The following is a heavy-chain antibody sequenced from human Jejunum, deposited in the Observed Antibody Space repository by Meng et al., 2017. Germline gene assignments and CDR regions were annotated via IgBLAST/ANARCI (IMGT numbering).Heavy chain of an antibody. D-gene: IGHD1-26*01. V-gene: IGHV3-21*01. CDR3: ARAYSGTYYAHAFDI. CDR1: GFTFSSYA. CDR2: ISSTSDYI. J-gene: IGHJ3*02. Sequence: GSLRLSCEASGFTFSSYAMNWVRQAPGKGLEWLSSISSTSDYIYYADSVKGRFTISRDNARNSLSLQVNSMRAEDTAVYYCARAYSGTYYAHAFDIWGQGTLVTVSS.